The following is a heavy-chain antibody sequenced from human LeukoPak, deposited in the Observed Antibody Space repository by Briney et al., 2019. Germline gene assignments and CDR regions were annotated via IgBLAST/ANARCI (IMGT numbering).Heavy chain of an antibody. V-gene: IGHV4-4*07. Sequence: SETLSLTCTVSGGSISSYYWSWIRQPAGKGLEWIGHIYNSGSTNYNPSLKGRVTMPVATSKNQFSLHLSSVTAADTAVYYCARSAFLVTAPGLYYFDYWGQGTLVAVSS. J-gene: IGHJ4*02. CDR3: ARSAFLVTAPGLYYFDY. CDR2: IYNSGST. CDR1: GGSISSYY. D-gene: IGHD6-13*01.